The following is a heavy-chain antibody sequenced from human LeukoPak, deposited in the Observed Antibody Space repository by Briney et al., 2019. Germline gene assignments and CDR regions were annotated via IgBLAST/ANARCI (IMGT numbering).Heavy chain of an antibody. CDR1: GYDLTTCA. J-gene: IGHJ4*02. Sequence: ASVKISCKASGYDLTTCALHWVRQAPGQRFEWLGWINAGHGRPEYSQKFQGRVTFTRDISANTAYMDLTGPTSEDTGVYYCASLGEYSYVHFDYWGQGTLVTVSS. CDR3: ASLGEYSYVHFDY. D-gene: IGHD5-18*01. V-gene: IGHV1-3*01. CDR2: INAGHGRP.